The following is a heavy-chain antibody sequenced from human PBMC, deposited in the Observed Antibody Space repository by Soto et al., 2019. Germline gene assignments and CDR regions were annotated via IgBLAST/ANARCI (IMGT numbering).Heavy chain of an antibody. CDR1: GYTFTGYY. CDR2: LNPNSGGT. CDR3: ARNGGSAATYYDYIWGSYRSDAFDI. Sequence: GASVKVSCKASGYTFTGYYMHWVRQAPGQGLEWMGWLNPNSGGTNYAQKFQGWVTMTRDTSISTAYMERSRLRSDDTAVYYCARNGGSAATYYDYIWGSYRSDAFDIWGQGTMVTVSS. J-gene: IGHJ3*02. V-gene: IGHV1-2*04. D-gene: IGHD3-16*02.